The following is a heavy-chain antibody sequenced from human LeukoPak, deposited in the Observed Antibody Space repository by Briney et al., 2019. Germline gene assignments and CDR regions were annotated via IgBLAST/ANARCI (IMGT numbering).Heavy chain of an antibody. Sequence: SETLSLTCTVSGGSINTYYWTWIRQPPGKGLEWIGYIYTSESTNYNPSLKSRVTISVDTSKNQFSLKLSSVTAADTAVYYCARKTSAFDPWGQGTLVTVSS. CDR3: ARKTSAFDP. J-gene: IGHJ5*02. CDR2: IYTSEST. CDR1: GGSINTYY. V-gene: IGHV4-4*09.